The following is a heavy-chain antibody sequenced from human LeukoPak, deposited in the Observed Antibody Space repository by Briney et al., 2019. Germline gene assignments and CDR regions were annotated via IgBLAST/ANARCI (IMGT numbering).Heavy chain of an antibody. CDR1: GYTFTSYD. Sequence: ASVKVSCKASGYTFTSYDINWVRQATGRGLEWMGWMNPNSGNTGYAQKFQGRVTMTRNTSISTAYMELSSLRSEDTAVYYCAIRYGSGSYYFGFDPWGQGTLVTVSS. CDR2: MNPNSGNT. CDR3: AIRYGSGSYYFGFDP. V-gene: IGHV1-8*01. J-gene: IGHJ5*02. D-gene: IGHD3-10*01.